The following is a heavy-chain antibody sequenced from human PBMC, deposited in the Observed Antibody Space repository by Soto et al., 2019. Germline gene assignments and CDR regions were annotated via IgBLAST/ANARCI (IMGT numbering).Heavy chain of an antibody. D-gene: IGHD6-19*01. Sequence: QVQLVQSGAEEKKPGASVKVSCKASGYTFTSYAMHWVRQAPGQRLEWMGWINAGNGNTKFSQKFQGRVTITRDTSASTAYMELSSLRSEDTAVYYCARAVAVPADFDYWGQGTLVTVSS. CDR1: GYTFTSYA. V-gene: IGHV1-3*05. CDR2: INAGNGNT. J-gene: IGHJ4*02. CDR3: ARAVAVPADFDY.